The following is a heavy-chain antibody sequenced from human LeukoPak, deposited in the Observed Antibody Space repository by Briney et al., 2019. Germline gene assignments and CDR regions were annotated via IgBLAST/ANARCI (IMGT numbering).Heavy chain of an antibody. CDR3: ARVVTTVTTPEEWFDP. Sequence: SETLSLTCTVSGGSISSYYWSWIRQPPGKGLEWIGYIYYSGSTNYNPSLKSRVTISVDTSKNQFSLKLSSVTAADTAVYYCARVVTTVTTPEEWFDPWGQGTLVTVSS. CDR1: GGSISSYY. J-gene: IGHJ5*02. CDR2: IYYSGST. V-gene: IGHV4-59*01. D-gene: IGHD4-11*01.